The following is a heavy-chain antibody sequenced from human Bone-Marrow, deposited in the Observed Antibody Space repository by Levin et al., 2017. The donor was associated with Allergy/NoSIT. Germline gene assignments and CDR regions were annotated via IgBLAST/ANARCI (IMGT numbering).Heavy chain of an antibody. V-gene: IGHV3-48*01. CDR2: IDSGSSTI. D-gene: IGHD2-2*01. Sequence: PGGSLRLSCAASAFTFNTYSMTWVRQAPGKGLEWVSYIDSGSSTIYYADSVKGRFTISRDNAKNSLFLHMNSLRAEDTAIYYCARVPAATFYYYYMDVWGKGTTVTVSS. CDR3: ARVPAATFYYYYMDV. J-gene: IGHJ6*03. CDR1: AFTFNTYS.